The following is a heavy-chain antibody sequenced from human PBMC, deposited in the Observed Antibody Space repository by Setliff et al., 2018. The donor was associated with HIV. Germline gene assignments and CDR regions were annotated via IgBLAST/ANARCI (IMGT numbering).Heavy chain of an antibody. CDR2: INPSGGST. D-gene: IGHD1-26*01. J-gene: IGHJ4*02. Sequence: ASVKVSCKASGYSFITYGITWVRQAPGRGLEWMGIINPSGGSTSYAQKFQGRVTMTRDTSTSTVYMELSSLRSEDTAVYYCARDLVGATTVDYWGQGTLVTVSS. CDR3: ARDLVGATTVDY. V-gene: IGHV1-46*01. CDR1: GYSFITYG.